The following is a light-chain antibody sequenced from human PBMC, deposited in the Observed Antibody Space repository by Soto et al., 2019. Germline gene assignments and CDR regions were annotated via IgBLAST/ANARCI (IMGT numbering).Light chain of an antibody. V-gene: IGLV1-44*01. Sequence: QSVLTQPPSASGTPGQRVTISCSGSSSNVGSNTVSWYQQLPGTAPKVLIYSDDQRPSGVPDRFSGSRSGSSASLAISGLQSGHEADYYCASWEDSLNGWVIGGGTKLTVL. CDR2: SDD. CDR1: SSNVGSNT. CDR3: ASWEDSLNGWV. J-gene: IGLJ3*02.